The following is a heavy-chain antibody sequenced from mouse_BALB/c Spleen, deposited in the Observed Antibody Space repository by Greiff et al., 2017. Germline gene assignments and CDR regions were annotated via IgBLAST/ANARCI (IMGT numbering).Heavy chain of an antibody. D-gene: IGHD2-4*01. V-gene: IGHV1-9*01. CDR3: ASTGDYDEAWFAY. Sequence: QVQLKESGAELMKPGASVKISCKATGYTFSSYWIEWVKQRPGHGLEWIGEILPGSGSTNYNEKFKGKATFTADTSSNTAYMQLSSLTSEDSAVYYCASTGDYDEAWFAYWGQGTLVTVSA. CDR1: GYTFSSYW. CDR2: ILPGSGST. J-gene: IGHJ3*01.